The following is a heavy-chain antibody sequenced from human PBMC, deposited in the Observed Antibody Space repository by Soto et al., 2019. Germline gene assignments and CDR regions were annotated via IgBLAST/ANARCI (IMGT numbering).Heavy chain of an antibody. V-gene: IGHV1-18*01. CDR2: ISAYNGNT. CDR1: GYTFTSYG. CDR3: ARGQNSIFGVVSRYYGMDV. D-gene: IGHD3-3*01. Sequence: ASVKVSCKASGYTFTSYGISWVRQAPGQGPEWMGWISAYNGNTNYAQKLQGRVTMTTDTSTSTAYMELRSLRSDDTAVYYCARGQNSIFGVVSRYYGMDVWGQGTTVTVSS. J-gene: IGHJ6*02.